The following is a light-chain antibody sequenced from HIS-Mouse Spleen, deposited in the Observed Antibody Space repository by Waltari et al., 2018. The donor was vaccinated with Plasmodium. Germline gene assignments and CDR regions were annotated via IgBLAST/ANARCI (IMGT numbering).Light chain of an antibody. CDR3: QVWDSSTGV. Sequence: SYELTQPLSVSVALGQTARITCGGNNIGSKNVHWYQQKPGQAPVLVIYRDSNRPSGIPERFSGYNSGNTATLTVSRAQAGDEADYYCQVWDSSTGVFGGGTKLTVL. CDR2: RDS. V-gene: IGLV3-9*01. J-gene: IGLJ3*02. CDR1: NIGSKN.